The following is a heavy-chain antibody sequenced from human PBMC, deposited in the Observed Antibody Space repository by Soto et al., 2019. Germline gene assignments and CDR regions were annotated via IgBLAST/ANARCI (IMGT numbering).Heavy chain of an antibody. D-gene: IGHD4-17*01. Sequence: QVQLVQSGAEVKKPGASVKVSCKASGYTFTSYDINWVRQATGQGLEWMGWMNPNSGNTGYAQKFQGRVTLTRNTSISTAYRELTSLRSEALAVWYCARTIYGDNVDSWGQGALFTVSS. V-gene: IGHV1-8*01. J-gene: IGHJ4*02. CDR2: MNPNSGNT. CDR1: GYTFTSYD. CDR3: ARTIYGDNVDS.